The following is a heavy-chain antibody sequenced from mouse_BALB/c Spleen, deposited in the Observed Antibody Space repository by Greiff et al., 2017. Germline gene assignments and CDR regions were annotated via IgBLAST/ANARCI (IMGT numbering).Heavy chain of an antibody. Sequence: VKLMESGPELVKPGASVKMSCKASGYTFTSYYIHWVKQRPGQGLEWIGWIYPGDGSTKYNEKFKGKTTLTADKSSSTAYMLLSSLTSEDSAIYFCANYGNYDWFAYWGQGTLVTVSA. D-gene: IGHD2-1*01. V-gene: IGHV1S56*01. CDR1: GYTFTSYY. J-gene: IGHJ3*01. CDR3: ANYGNYDWFAY. CDR2: IYPGDGST.